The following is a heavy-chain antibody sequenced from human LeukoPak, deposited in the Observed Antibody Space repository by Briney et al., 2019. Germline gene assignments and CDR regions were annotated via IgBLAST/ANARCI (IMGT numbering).Heavy chain of an antibody. J-gene: IGHJ4*02. D-gene: IGHD4-23*01. CDR2: INPNSGGT. CDR1: GYTFTSYG. Sequence: ASVKVSCKASGYTFTSYGISWVRQAPGQGLEWMGWINPNSGGTNYAQKFQGRITMTRDTSISTAYMELSRLTSDDTAVYYCARDISFAGGNRYDYWGQGTLVTVSS. CDR3: ARDISFAGGNRYDY. V-gene: IGHV1-2*02.